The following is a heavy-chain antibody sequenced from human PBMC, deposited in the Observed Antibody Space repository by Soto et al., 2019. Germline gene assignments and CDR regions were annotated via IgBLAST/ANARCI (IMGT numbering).Heavy chain of an antibody. CDR3: AKAASGSYPGGVGY. V-gene: IGHV3-30*18. CDR2: ISYDGSNK. J-gene: IGHJ4*02. Sequence: PGGSLRLSCAASGFTFSSYGMHWVRQAPGKGLEWVAVISYDGSNKYYADSVKGRFTISRDNSKNTLYLQMNSLRAEDTAVYYCAKAASGSYPGGVGYRGQGTLVTVSS. D-gene: IGHD1-26*01. CDR1: GFTFSSYG.